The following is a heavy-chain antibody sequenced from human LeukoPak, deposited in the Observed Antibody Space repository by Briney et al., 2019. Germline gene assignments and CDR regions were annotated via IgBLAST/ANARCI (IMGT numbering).Heavy chain of an antibody. V-gene: IGHV1-69*04. Sequence: ASVTVSCKASGDTFSRYAINWVRQAPGQGLEWMGRIIPILGISNYEQKFQDRVTITADKSTSTGYMEMSSLRSEDTAVYYCARGYYYDSSDWLDPWGQGTLVTVSS. CDR2: IIPILGIS. CDR1: GDTFSRYA. J-gene: IGHJ5*02. CDR3: ARGYYYDSSDWLDP. D-gene: IGHD3-22*01.